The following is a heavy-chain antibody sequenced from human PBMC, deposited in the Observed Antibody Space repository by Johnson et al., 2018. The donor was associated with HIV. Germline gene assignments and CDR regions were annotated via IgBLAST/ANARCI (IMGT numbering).Heavy chain of an antibody. J-gene: IGHJ3*01. CDR3: ARGYCTSSSHGDAFDL. Sequence: VQLVESGGGLVQPGGSLRLSCAASGFTFSSYWMHWVRQAPGKGLVWVSRINSDGSSTSYADSVKGRFTISRDNSKNKLYLQMNSLRVEDTAVYFCARGYCTSSSHGDAFDLWGQGTMVTGSS. CDR2: INSDGSST. V-gene: IGHV3-74*02. D-gene: IGHD2-2*01. CDR1: GFTFSSYW.